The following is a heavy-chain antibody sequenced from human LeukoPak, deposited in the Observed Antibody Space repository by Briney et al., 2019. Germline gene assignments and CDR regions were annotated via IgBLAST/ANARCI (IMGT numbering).Heavy chain of an antibody. D-gene: IGHD3-10*01. CDR3: ARASGGSGSYFGLFDY. CDR2: IYTDDST. Sequence: GGSLRLSCAASGFSFSSHYMSWARQAPGKGLEWVSAIYTDDSTYYADSVRGRFTISSDKSENTLYLQMNSLRAEDTAVYYCARASGGSGSYFGLFDYWGQGTLVTVSS. J-gene: IGHJ4*02. V-gene: IGHV3-53*01. CDR1: GFSFSSHY.